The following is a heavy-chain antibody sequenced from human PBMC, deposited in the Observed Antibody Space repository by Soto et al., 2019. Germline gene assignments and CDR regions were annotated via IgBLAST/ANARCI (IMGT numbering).Heavy chain of an antibody. V-gene: IGHV1-69*01. CDR3: ARGVAYSYGAGGYYYYGMDV. CDR2: IIPIFGTA. CDR1: GGTFSSYA. D-gene: IGHD5-18*01. Sequence: QVQLVQSGAEVKKPGSSVKVSCKASGGTFSSYAISWVRQAPGQGLEWMGGIIPIFGTANYAQKFQGRVTITADESTSTACMELSSLRSEDTAVYYCARGVAYSYGAGGYYYYGMDVWGQGTTVTVSS. J-gene: IGHJ6*02.